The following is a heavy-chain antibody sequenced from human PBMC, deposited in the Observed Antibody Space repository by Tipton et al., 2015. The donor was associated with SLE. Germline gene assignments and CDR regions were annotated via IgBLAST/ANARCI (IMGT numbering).Heavy chain of an antibody. CDR1: GYSISSGYY. J-gene: IGHJ4*02. D-gene: IGHD3-3*01. CDR2: IYHSGST. Sequence: TLSLTCAVSGYSISSGYYWGWIRQPPGKGLEWIGSIYHSGSTYYNPSLKSRVTISVDTSKNQFSLKLSSVTAADTAVYYCARDGNLYYDFWSGYRYFDYWGQGTLVTVSS. CDR3: ARDGNLYYDFWSGYRYFDY. V-gene: IGHV4-38-2*02.